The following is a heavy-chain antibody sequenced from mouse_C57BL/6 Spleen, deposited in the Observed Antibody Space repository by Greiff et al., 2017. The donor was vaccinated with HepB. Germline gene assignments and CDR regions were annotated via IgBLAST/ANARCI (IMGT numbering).Heavy chain of an antibody. Sequence: QVQLQQPGAELVKPGASVKMSCKASGYTFTSYWITWVKQRPGQGLEWIGDIYPGSGSTNYNEKFKSKATLTVDTSSSTAYMQLSSLTSEDSAVYYCARHYCGSSSGFAYWGQGTLVTVAA. D-gene: IGHD1-1*01. J-gene: IGHJ3*01. V-gene: IGHV1-55*01. CDR3: ARHYCGSSSGFAY. CDR1: GYTFTSYW. CDR2: IYPGSGST.